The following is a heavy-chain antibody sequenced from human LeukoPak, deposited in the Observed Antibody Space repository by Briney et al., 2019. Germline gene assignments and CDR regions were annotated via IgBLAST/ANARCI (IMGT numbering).Heavy chain of an antibody. J-gene: IGHJ4*02. D-gene: IGHD3-16*01. CDR2: IYYSGST. CDR3: ARGSPGGVHDY. CDR1: GGSISSYY. V-gene: IGHV4-59*01. Sequence: SENLSLTCTVSGGSISSYYWSWIRQPPGKGLEWIGYIYYSGSTNYNPSLKSRVTISVDTSKNQFSLKLSSVTAADTAVYYCARGSPGGVHDYWGQGTLVTVSS.